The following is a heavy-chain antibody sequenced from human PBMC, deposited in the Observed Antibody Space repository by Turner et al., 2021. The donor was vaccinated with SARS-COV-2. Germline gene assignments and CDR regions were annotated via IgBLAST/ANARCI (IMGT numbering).Heavy chain of an antibody. D-gene: IGHD3-22*01. Sequence: AVSGFTFSTYAMHWVRQAPGKGLEWVAVISYDGTDKSYADSVKGRFTISRDSSKNTLYLQMNSLRVEDTALYYCARALSYYYSSGYGWFDPWGQGTLVTVSS. J-gene: IGHJ5*02. CDR2: ISYDGTDK. V-gene: IGHV3-30*04. CDR1: GFTFSTYA. CDR3: ARALSYYYSSGYGWFDP.